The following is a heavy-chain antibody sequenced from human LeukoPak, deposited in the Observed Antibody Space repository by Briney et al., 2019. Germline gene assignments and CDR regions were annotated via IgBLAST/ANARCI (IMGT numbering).Heavy chain of an antibody. CDR1: GFPISSNNYY. J-gene: IGHJ5*02. V-gene: IGHV4-39*01. Sequence: PSETLSLTCTVSGFPISSNNYYWGCLRQPPGKELEWIGSVSKRDSTYYKSTLRSRVTMSIDTSNNKFYLKMSSATAADTAFYYCASQTGYYKNCFDPWGQGTLVTVSS. D-gene: IGHD3-9*01. CDR3: ASQTGYYKNCFDP. CDR2: VSKRDST.